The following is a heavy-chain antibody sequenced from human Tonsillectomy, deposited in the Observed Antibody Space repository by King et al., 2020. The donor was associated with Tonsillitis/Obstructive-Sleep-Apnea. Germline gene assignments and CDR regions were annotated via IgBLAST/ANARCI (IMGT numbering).Heavy chain of an antibody. CDR3: ARHTGGGASYYFKY. Sequence: QLQESGPGLVKPSETLSLTCTVSGGSISSSSYYWGWIRQPPGKGLEWLGSIYYSGSTYYNPSLKSRVTISVDTSNNQFSLKLSSVTAADTAVFYCARHTGGGASYYFKYWGQGTLVTVSS. CDR2: IYYSGST. J-gene: IGHJ4*02. CDR1: GGSISSSSYY. V-gene: IGHV4-39*01. D-gene: IGHD3-16*01.